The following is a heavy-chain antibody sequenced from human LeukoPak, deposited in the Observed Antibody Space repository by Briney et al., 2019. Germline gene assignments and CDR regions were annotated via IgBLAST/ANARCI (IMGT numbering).Heavy chain of an antibody. CDR3: ESRWWYFDL. D-gene: IGHD6-13*01. V-gene: IGHV3-74*03. CDR2: INSDGSST. J-gene: IGHJ2*01. Sequence: GGSLRLSCAASGFSFSSAWMHGVRQAPGKGLVWVSRINSDGSSTTYADSVKGRFTISRDNAKNTLYLQMNSLRAEDTALYYCESRWWYFDLWGRGSLVTVSS. CDR1: GFSFSSAW.